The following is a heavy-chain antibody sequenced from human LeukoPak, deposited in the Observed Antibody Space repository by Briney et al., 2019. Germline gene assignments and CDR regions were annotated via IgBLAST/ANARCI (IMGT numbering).Heavy chain of an antibody. CDR3: ARGPHSGSYTGGY. D-gene: IGHD1-26*01. V-gene: IGHV3-23*01. Sequence: PGGSLRLPCAASGFTFSSYAMSWVRQAPGKGLEWVSAISGSGGSTYYADSVKGRFTISRDNSKNTLYLQMSSLRADDTAVYYCARGPHSGSYTGGYWGQGALVTVSS. J-gene: IGHJ4*02. CDR2: ISGSGGST. CDR1: GFTFSSYA.